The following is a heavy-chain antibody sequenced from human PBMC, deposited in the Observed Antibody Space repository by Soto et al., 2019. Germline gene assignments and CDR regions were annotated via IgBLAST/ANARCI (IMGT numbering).Heavy chain of an antibody. J-gene: IGHJ5*02. CDR3: ARGSGDYYDSSGYLFDP. Sequence: SETLSLTCTVSGGSISSGDYYWSWIRQPPGKGLEWIGYIYYSGSTYYNPSLKSRVTISVDTSKNQFSLKLSSVTAADTAVYYCARGSGDYYDSSGYLFDPWGQGTLVTVPQ. V-gene: IGHV4-30-4*01. D-gene: IGHD3-22*01. CDR2: IYYSGST. CDR1: GGSISSGDYY.